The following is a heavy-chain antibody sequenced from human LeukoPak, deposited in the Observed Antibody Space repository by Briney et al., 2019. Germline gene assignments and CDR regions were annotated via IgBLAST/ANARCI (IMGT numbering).Heavy chain of an antibody. V-gene: IGHV4-59*08. J-gene: IGHJ6*02. D-gene: IGHD5-12*01. Sequence: SETLSLTCTASGGSISSYYWSWIRQPPGKGLEWIGCIYYSGSTNYNPSLKSRVTISVDTSKNQFSLKLSSVTAADTAVYYCARRRIVATTANYYYYGMDVWGQGTTVTVSS. CDR2: IYYSGST. CDR1: GGSISSYY. CDR3: ARRRIVATTANYYYYGMDV.